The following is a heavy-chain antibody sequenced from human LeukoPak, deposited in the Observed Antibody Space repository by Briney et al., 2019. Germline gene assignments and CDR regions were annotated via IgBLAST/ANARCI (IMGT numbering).Heavy chain of an antibody. CDR3: AKGHDYYDSSGYYRPYYFDY. CDR1: GFTFSSYA. Sequence: GGSLRLSCAASGFTFSSYAMSWVRQAPGKGLEWVSAISGSGGSTYYADSVKGRFTISRDNSKNTLYLQMNSLRAEDTAVYYCAKGHDYYDSSGYYRPYYFDYWGQETLVTVSS. J-gene: IGHJ4*02. D-gene: IGHD3-22*01. CDR2: ISGSGGST. V-gene: IGHV3-23*01.